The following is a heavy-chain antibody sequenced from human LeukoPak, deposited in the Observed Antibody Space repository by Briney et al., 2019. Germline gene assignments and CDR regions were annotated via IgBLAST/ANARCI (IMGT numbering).Heavy chain of an antibody. D-gene: IGHD4-17*01. J-gene: IGHJ4*02. CDR2: IKQDGSEK. CDR1: GFTFSSYW. Sequence: GGSLRLSCAASGFTFSSYWMSWVRQAPGKGLEWVANIKQDGSEKYYVDSVKGRFTISRDDTKNSLYLQMSSLRAEDTAVYYCARDDTVTTRVGFIDWGQGTLVTVSS. CDR3: ARDDTVTTRVGFID. V-gene: IGHV3-7*01.